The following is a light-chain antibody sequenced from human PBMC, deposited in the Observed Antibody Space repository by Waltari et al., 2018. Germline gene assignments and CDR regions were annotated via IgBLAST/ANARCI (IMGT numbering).Light chain of an antibody. J-gene: IGKJ4*01. Sequence: DIQMTQSPSSLSASVADRVTITCRASRTLSIYLNWYQQKPGKAPKLLIYTASTLQPGVPSRFSGSGSGTDFTLTISSLQPEDFATYYCQQGDRFPLTFGGGTKVEI. CDR2: TAS. CDR3: QQGDRFPLT. V-gene: IGKV1-39*01. CDR1: RTLSIY.